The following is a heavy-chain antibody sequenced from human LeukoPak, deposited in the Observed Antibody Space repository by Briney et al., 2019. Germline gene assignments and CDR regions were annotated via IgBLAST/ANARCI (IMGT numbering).Heavy chain of an antibody. CDR3: ARSGYCSGGSCYPGEYFDY. Sequence: GGSLRLSCAASGFTVSSNYMSWVRRAPGKGLEWVSVIYSGGSTYYADSVKGRFTISRDNSKNTLYLQMNSLRAEDTAVYYCARSGYCSGGSCYPGEYFDYWGQGTLVTVSS. CDR1: GFTVSSNY. J-gene: IGHJ4*02. D-gene: IGHD2-15*01. CDR2: IYSGGST. V-gene: IGHV3-66*01.